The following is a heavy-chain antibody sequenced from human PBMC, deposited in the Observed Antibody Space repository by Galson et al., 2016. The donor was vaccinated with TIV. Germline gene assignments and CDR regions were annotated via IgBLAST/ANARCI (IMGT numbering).Heavy chain of an antibody. J-gene: IGHJ4*02. CDR1: GYTFSRYA. CDR3: ARERDSSHGGGYYGFDY. V-gene: IGHV1-18*01. CDR2: ISGYNGDT. D-gene: IGHD3-22*01. Sequence: SVKVSCKASGYTFSRYAISWVRQAPGQGPEWMGWISGYNGDTNYAQKFQGRVTMTTDTSTGTAYMELRSLRSDGTAVYYCARERDSSHGGGYYGFDYWGQRTLITVSS.